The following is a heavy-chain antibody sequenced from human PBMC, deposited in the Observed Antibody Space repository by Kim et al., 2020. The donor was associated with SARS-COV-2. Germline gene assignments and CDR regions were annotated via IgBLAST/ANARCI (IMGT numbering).Heavy chain of an antibody. J-gene: IGHJ3*01. V-gene: IGHV3-7*01. CDR3: ARSDGKGWGV. D-gene: IGHD1-26*01. CDR1: GFTFNHYW. CDR2: IKPDGSDQ. Sequence: GGSLRLSCAASGFTFNHYWMSWIRQTPEKGLEWVANIKPDGSDQYYVESLRGRFTVSRDNANKTLSLQMDSLRVEAAAVYYCARSDGKGWGVWG.